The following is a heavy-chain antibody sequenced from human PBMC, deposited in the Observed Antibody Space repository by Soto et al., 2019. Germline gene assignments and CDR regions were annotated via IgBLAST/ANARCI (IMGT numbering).Heavy chain of an antibody. CDR3: XXDVXXGLIDY. V-gene: IGHV1-18*01. J-gene: IGHJ4*02. CDR1: GYTFTSYG. Sequence: QVQLVQSGAEVKKPGASVKVSCKASGYTFTSYGISWVRQAPGQGLEWMGWINAYNGNTNYAQKLQGRVTMTTDTXXSTXXXXLXSLXXXXXXXXXXXXDVXXGLIDYWGQGTLVTVSS. CDR2: INAYNGNT. D-gene: IGHD3-10*02.